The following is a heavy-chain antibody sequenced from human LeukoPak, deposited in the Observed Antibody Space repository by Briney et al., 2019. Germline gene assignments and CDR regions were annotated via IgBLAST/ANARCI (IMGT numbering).Heavy chain of an antibody. CDR3: AKDQPGAGFDL. Sequence: PGGSPRLSCAASGFSFRAYDLSWVRQAPGKGLEWVSGISGSGGSIKYADSLKGRFTISRDNSKKTLYLQMNSLAAEDTAVYYCAKDQPGAGFDLWGQGTLVTVAS. CDR1: GFSFRAYD. D-gene: IGHD1-1*01. V-gene: IGHV3-23*01. J-gene: IGHJ5*02. CDR2: ISGSGGSI.